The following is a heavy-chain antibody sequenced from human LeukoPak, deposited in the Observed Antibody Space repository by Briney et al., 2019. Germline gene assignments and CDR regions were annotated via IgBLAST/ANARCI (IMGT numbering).Heavy chain of an antibody. J-gene: IGHJ5*02. Sequence: PSETLSLTXTVSGGSISSYYWSWIRQAPGKGLEWIGYIYYSGSTNYNPSLKSRVTISVDTSKNQFSLKLSSVTAADTAVYYCARERGTVTTSAFDPWGQGTLVTVSS. V-gene: IGHV4-59*01. CDR1: GGSISSYY. D-gene: IGHD4-17*01. CDR3: ARERGTVTTSAFDP. CDR2: IYYSGST.